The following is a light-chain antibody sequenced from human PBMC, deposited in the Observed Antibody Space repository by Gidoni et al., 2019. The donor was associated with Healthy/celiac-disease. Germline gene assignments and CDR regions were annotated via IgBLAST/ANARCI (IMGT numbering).Light chain of an antibody. J-gene: IGKJ4*01. Sequence: EIVMTQSPATLSVSPGERATLSCRASQSVSSNLPWYQQKPGQAPRLLIYGASTRATGIPARFSGSGSGTEFTLTISSLQSEDFAVYYCQQYNNWPPLLTFGGGTKVEIK. CDR2: GAS. CDR1: QSVSSN. V-gene: IGKV3-15*01. CDR3: QQYNNWPPLLT.